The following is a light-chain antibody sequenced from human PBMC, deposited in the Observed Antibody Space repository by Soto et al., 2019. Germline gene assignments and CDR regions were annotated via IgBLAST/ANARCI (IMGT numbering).Light chain of an antibody. V-gene: IGKV3-20*01. CDR3: QQYYSYPPIT. J-gene: IGKJ5*01. CDR1: QTVSSNY. Sequence: DIVLTQSPGTLSLSPGERATLSCRASQTVSSNYLAWYQQKPGQAPRLLIYSASTRATGIPDRFSGSGSGADFTLTITRLEPEDFATYYCQQYYSYPPITFGQGTRLEIK. CDR2: SAS.